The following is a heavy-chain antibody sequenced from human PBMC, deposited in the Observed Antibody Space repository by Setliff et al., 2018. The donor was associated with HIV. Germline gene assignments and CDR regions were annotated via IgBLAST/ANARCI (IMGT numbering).Heavy chain of an antibody. J-gene: IGHJ4*02. CDR3: ANASGSATSPLGSFFY. CDR2: ISGSGGST. Sequence: PGGSLRLSCAASGFTFSDYAMNWVRQAPGKGLEWVSAISGSGGSTYYADSVQGRFTISRDNSKNTLYLQMNSLRAEDTADSYCANASGSATSPLGSFFYLVRGTLVTVSS. CDR1: GFTFSDYA. D-gene: IGHD3-10*01. V-gene: IGHV3-23*01.